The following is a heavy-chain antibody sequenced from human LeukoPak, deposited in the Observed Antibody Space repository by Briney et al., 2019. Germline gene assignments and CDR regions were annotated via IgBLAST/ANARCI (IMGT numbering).Heavy chain of an antibody. CDR2: ISGSGGST. CDR1: GFTFSSYA. V-gene: IGHV3-23*01. D-gene: IGHD6-13*01. CDR3: ARGQQQLVDAFDY. J-gene: IGHJ4*02. Sequence: GGSLRLSCAASGFTFSSYAMSWVRQAPGKGLEWVSAISGSGGSTYYADSVKGRFTISRDNSKNTLYLQMNSLRAEDTAVYYCARGQQQLVDAFDYWGQGTLVTVSS.